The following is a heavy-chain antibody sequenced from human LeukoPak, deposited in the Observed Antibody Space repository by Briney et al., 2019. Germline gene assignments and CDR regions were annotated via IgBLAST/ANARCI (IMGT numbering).Heavy chain of an antibody. J-gene: IGHJ4*02. CDR1: GFTLSSYA. CDR3: AKGIRGYSLNSPVDY. D-gene: IGHD5-18*01. V-gene: IGHV3-23*01. Sequence: GGSLRLSCAASGFTLSSYAMSWVRQAPGKGLEWVSAISGSGGSTYYADSVKGRFTISRDNSKNTLYLQMNSLRAEDTAVYYCAKGIRGYSLNSPVDYWGQGTLVTVSS. CDR2: ISGSGGST.